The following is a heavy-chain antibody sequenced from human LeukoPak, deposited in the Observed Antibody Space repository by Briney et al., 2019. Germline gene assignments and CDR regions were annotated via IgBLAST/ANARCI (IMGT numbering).Heavy chain of an antibody. CDR2: ISSSSTI. V-gene: IGHV3-48*01. Sequence: GGSLRLSCAASGFTFSSYSMNWVRQAPGKGLEWVSYISSSSTIYYADSVKGRFTISRDNAKNSLYLQMNSLRAEDTAVYYCATAMHYFGYWGQGTLVTVSS. D-gene: IGHD2-2*01. CDR3: ATAMHYFGY. CDR1: GFTFSSYS. J-gene: IGHJ4*02.